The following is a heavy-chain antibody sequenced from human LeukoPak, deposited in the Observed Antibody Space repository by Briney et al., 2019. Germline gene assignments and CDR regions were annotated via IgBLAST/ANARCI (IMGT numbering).Heavy chain of an antibody. CDR2: IYYSGST. J-gene: IGHJ6*03. CDR3: ARLRGYTSSRAHNNYYYYYMDV. D-gene: IGHD6-13*01. V-gene: IGHV4-39*01. CDR1: GGSINSTNYC. Sequence: PSETLSLTCTVSGGSINSTNYCWGWIRQPPGKGLDWIASIYYSGSTYYNPSLKSRVTISVDTSKNQFSLKLSSVTAADTAVYYCARLRGYTSSRAHNNYYYYYMDVWGKGITVTVSS.